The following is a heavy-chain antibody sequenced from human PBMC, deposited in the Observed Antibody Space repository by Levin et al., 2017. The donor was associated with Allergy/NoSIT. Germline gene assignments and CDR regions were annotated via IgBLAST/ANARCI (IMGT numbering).Heavy chain of an antibody. CDR3: AKVVVIIPVIRYYYYGMDV. D-gene: IGHD3-3*01. CDR1: GFTFSSYA. Sequence: GESLKISCAASGFTFSSYAMHWVRQAPGKGLEWVAVISYDGSNKYYADSVKGRFTISRDNSKNTLYLQMNSLRAEDTAVYYCAKVVVIIPVIRYYYYGMDVWGQGTTVTVSS. CDR2: ISYDGSNK. J-gene: IGHJ6*02. V-gene: IGHV3-30-3*01.